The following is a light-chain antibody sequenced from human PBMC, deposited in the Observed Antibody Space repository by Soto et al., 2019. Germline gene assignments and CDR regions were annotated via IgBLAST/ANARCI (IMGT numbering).Light chain of an antibody. Sequence: QSVLTQPPSASGSPGQSVAISCTGSSSDVGGYDYVSWYQQHPGKAPKLIIYEVTKRPSGVPDRFSGSKSGNTASLAVSGLQSDDEADYYCSSHAGINNVIFGGGTQLTVL. CDR1: SSDVGGYDY. CDR3: SSHAGINNVI. V-gene: IGLV2-8*01. J-gene: IGLJ2*01. CDR2: EVT.